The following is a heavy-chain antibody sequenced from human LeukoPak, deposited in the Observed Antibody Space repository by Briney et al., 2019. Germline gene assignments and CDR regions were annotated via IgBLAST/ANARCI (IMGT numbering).Heavy chain of an antibody. Sequence: SQTLSLTCTVSGGSINSGSYSWTWIRQPAGTGLEWIGRIHISGSTDYTPSLKSRVTKSVDTSKNQFSLKLSSVTAADTAVYYCARADRSGYFGNVVAFDIWGQGTMVTVSS. CDR1: GGSINSGSYS. V-gene: IGHV4-61*02. CDR3: ARADRSGYFGNVVAFDI. CDR2: IHISGST. J-gene: IGHJ3*02. D-gene: IGHD3-22*01.